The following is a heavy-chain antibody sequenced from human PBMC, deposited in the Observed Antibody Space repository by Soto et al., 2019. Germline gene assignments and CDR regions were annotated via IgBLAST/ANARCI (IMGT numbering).Heavy chain of an antibody. Sequence: QVQMVESGGGLVQPGRSLRLTCTASGFNFNRFAIHWVRQAPGKGLEWVAVISYDGNSDYVAVPLRDRFAIARDNSQDTVFLKIDDVRVEDTARYYCARDPATPYWRGPGDQGGQGSLVIVCS. CDR3: ARDPATPYWRGPGDQ. V-gene: IGHV3-30*09. CDR2: ISYDGNSD. CDR1: GFNFNRFA. J-gene: IGHJ4*02. D-gene: IGHD2-21*01.